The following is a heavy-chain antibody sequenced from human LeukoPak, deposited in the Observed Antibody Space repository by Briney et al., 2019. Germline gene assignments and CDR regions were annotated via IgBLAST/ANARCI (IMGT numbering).Heavy chain of an antibody. D-gene: IGHD1-26*01. Sequence: SETLSLTCTVSGFSISSGYYRAWIRQPPGKGLEWIGSVYHTGGTYYNPSLKSRVTISVDTSRNQFSLRLSSVTAADTAVYYCAREEGATQDANWGQGTLVLVSS. J-gene: IGHJ4*02. V-gene: IGHV4-38-2*02. CDR2: VYHTGGT. CDR1: GFSISSGYY. CDR3: AREEGATQDAN.